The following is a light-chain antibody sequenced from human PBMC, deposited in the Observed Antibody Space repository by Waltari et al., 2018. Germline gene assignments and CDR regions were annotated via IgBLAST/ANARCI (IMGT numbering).Light chain of an antibody. CDR2: LNSGGSH. CDR3: QTWGTGIRV. CDR1: GGPSGYA. J-gene: IGLJ3*02. Sequence: QVVLTQSPSASASLGASVKLTCTLSGGPSGYAIACHQQQPEKGPRYLMKLNSGGSHTKGDGIPDRFSGSSSGAERYLTISSLQSEDEADYYCQTWGTGIRVFGGGTRLTVL. V-gene: IGLV4-69*01.